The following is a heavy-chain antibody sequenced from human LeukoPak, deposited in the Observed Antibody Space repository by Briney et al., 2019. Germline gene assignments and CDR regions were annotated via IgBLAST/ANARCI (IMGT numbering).Heavy chain of an antibody. V-gene: IGHV3-23*01. CDR1: GFTFSSYG. CDR2: ISGSGGST. D-gene: IGHD4-23*01. CDR3: AKDGGGPVDY. Sequence: PGGSLRLSCAASGFTFSSYGMHWVRQAPGKGLEWVSAISGSGGSTYYADSVKGRFTISRDNSKNTLYLRMNSLRAEDTAVYYCAKDGGGPVDYWGQGTLVTVSS. J-gene: IGHJ4*02.